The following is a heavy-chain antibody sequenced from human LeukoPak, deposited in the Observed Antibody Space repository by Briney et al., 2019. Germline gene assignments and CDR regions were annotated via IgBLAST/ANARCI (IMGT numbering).Heavy chain of an antibody. CDR3: ALMTTDHTNVDY. V-gene: IGHV1-2*02. D-gene: IGHD4-17*01. Sequence: GASVKVSCKASGYTFTSYAMHWVRQAPGQGLEWMGWINPNSGGTNYAQKFQGRVTMTRDTSISTAYMELSRLRSDDTAVYYCALMTTDHTNVDYWGQGTLVTVSS. CDR1: GYTFTSYA. CDR2: INPNSGGT. J-gene: IGHJ4*02.